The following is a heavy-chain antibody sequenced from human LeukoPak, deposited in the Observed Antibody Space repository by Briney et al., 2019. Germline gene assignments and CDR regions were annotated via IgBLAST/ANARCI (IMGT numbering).Heavy chain of an antibody. CDR2: ISSSGTHI. J-gene: IGHJ4*02. V-gene: IGHV3-21*01. D-gene: IGHD2-15*01. CDR3: ARNGGYCSGGSCSGPY. Sequence: PGGSLRLSCAASGFTFRTYSVNWVRQAPGKGLEWVSSISSSGTHIYYAYSVKGRFTISRGNAKNSLYLQMNSLRAEDTAVYYCARNGGYCSGGSCSGPYWGQGTLVTVSS. CDR1: GFTFRTYS.